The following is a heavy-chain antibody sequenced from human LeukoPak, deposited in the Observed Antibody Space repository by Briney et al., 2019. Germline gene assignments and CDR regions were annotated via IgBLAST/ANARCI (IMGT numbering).Heavy chain of an antibody. V-gene: IGHV3-23*01. D-gene: IGHD3-22*01. CDR2: ISGSGGST. Sequence: GGSLRLSCAASGFTFSSYAMSWVRQAPGKGLEWVSAISGSGGSTYYADSVKGRFTISRDNSKNTLYLQMNSLRAEDTAVYYCARASDYYDSSDAFDIWGQGTMVTVSS. CDR3: ARASDYYDSSDAFDI. CDR1: GFTFSSYA. J-gene: IGHJ3*02.